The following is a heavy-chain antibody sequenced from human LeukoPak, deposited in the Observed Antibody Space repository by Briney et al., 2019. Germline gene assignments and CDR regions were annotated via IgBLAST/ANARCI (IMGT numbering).Heavy chain of an antibody. J-gene: IGHJ4*02. CDR3: ARLPDYYSRHGAPG. CDR1: GESLSNYY. CDR2: INHYGGT. Sequence: SETLSLTCAVYGESLSNYYWSWIRQPPGKGLEWIGEINHYGGTNYNPSLKSRITISVDTSKNQFSLKLSSVTAADTAVYYCARLPDYYSRHGAPGWGQGTLVTVSS. D-gene: IGHD3-10*01. V-gene: IGHV4-34*01.